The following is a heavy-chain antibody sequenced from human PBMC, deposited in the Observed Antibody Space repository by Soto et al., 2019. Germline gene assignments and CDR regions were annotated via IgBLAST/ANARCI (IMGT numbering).Heavy chain of an antibody. CDR2: ISGSGGST. Sequence: PGGSLRLSCAASGFTFSSYAMSWVRQAPGKGLEWVSAISGSGGSTYYADSVKGRFTIFRDNSKNTLYLQMNSLRAEDTAVYYCAKGGGYCDSSGYYDLDYWGQGTLVTVSS. CDR1: GFTFSSYA. V-gene: IGHV3-23*01. D-gene: IGHD3-22*01. CDR3: AKGGGYCDSSGYYDLDY. J-gene: IGHJ4*02.